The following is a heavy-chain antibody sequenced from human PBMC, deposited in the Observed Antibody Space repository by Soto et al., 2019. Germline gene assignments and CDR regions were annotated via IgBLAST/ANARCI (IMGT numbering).Heavy chain of an antibody. D-gene: IGHD6-19*01. CDR3: ARDGGAGRGNYFDN. J-gene: IGHJ4*02. V-gene: IGHV1-3*05. Sequence: QVQLVQSGAEEKKPGASVKVSRKASGYTFSSYAMHWVRQAPGQRLEWMGWINAGNGNTKYSQKFQGRVTITRDTSASTAYMELSSLRSEDTAVYYCARDGGAGRGNYFDNWGQGTLVTVSS. CDR2: INAGNGNT. CDR1: GYTFSSYA.